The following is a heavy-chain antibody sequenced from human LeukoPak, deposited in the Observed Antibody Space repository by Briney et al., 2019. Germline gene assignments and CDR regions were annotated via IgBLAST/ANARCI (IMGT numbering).Heavy chain of an antibody. D-gene: IGHD2-2*02. CDR2: INPNSGGT. CDR3: ARGGPELGYCSSTSRYTPY. V-gene: IGHV1-2*02. CDR1: GYTFTGYY. Sequence: ASVKVSCTASGYTFTGYYMHWVRQAPGQGLEWMGWINPNSGGTNYAQKFQGRVTMTRDTSISTAYMELSRLRSDNTAVYYCARGGPELGYCSSTSRYTPYWGQGTLVTVSS. J-gene: IGHJ4*02.